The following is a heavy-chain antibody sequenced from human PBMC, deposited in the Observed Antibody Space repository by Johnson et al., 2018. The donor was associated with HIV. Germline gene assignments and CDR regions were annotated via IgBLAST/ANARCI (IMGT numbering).Heavy chain of an antibody. Sequence: QVQLVESGGGVAQPGTSLRLSCSASGFTFSSYAMHWVRQAPGKGLEWVAVISYDGSNKYYAHSVKGRFTISRDNSKNTLYLQMNSLRAEDTAVYYCARDRVWFGELYAISAFDIWGQGTMVTVSS. J-gene: IGHJ3*02. CDR2: ISYDGSNK. V-gene: IGHV3-30-3*01. CDR1: GFTFSSYA. D-gene: IGHD3-10*01. CDR3: ARDRVWFGELYAISAFDI.